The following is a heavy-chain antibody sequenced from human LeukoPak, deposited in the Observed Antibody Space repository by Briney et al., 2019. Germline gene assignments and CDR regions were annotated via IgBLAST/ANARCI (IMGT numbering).Heavy chain of an antibody. CDR3: ANDYDSSGSYEGY. CDR1: GFTLSSYD. Sequence: GGSLRLSCAASGFTLSSYDMSWVVQAPGKRLRECSLISRSGVNTHYAASVKGRFTISRDNSKNKLYLQMNTLTPEDTAVYYCANDYDSSGSYEGYWGQGTLVTVSS. D-gene: IGHD3-22*01. CDR2: ISRSGVNT. J-gene: IGHJ4*02. V-gene: IGHV3-23*01.